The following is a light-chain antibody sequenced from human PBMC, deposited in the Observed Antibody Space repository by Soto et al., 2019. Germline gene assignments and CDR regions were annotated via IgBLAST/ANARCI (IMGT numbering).Light chain of an antibody. CDR1: QSIGGW. J-gene: IGKJ2*01. Sequence: DIQMTQSPSTLSASVGDRVTITCRASQSIGGWLAWYQQKPGKAPRLLIYKASSLETGVPSRFSGSGSGTEFTLSISTLQTEDVAVYYCQQYYSSPYTFGQGTKLEIK. V-gene: IGKV1-5*03. CDR2: KAS. CDR3: QQYYSSPYT.